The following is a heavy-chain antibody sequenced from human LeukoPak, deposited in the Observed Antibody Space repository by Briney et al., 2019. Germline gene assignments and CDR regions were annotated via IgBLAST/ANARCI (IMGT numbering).Heavy chain of an antibody. V-gene: IGHV3-21*01. Sequence: GGSLRLSCAASGFTFSSYSMNWVRQAPGKGLEWVSSISSSSSYIYYADSVKGRFTISRDNAKNSLYLQMNSLRAEDTAVYYCAKDPPYSGSYLIDYWGQGTLVTVSS. CDR3: AKDPPYSGSYLIDY. D-gene: IGHD1-26*01. J-gene: IGHJ4*02. CDR2: ISSSSSYI. CDR1: GFTFSSYS.